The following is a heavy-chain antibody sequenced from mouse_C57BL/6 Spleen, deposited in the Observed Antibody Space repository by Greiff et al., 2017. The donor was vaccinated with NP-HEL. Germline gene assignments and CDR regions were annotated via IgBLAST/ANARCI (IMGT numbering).Heavy chain of an antibody. CDR1: GFTFSDYG. CDR2: ISSGSSTI. D-gene: IGHD1-1*02. CDR3: ARGPYGSWFAY. V-gene: IGHV5-17*01. Sequence: EVQVVESGGGLVKPGGSLKLSCAASGFTFSDYGMHWVRQAPEKGLEWVAYISSGSSTIYYADTVKGRFTISRDNAKNTLFLQMTSLRAEDTAMYYCARGPYGSWFAYWGQGTLVTVSA. J-gene: IGHJ3*01.